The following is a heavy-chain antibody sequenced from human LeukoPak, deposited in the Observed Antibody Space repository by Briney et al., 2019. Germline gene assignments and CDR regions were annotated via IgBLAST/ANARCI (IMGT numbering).Heavy chain of an antibody. CDR3: ARGRSAAEYDAFDI. Sequence: PGGSLRLSCEVSGFMFSTYAMHWVRQAPGKGPEFVSGINTYGGSTHYAKSVKGRFTISRDNSKNTLYHQMGSLRAEDTAVYYCARGRSAAEYDAFDIWGQGTLVTVSS. V-gene: IGHV3-64*01. CDR1: GFMFSTYA. CDR2: INTYGGST. D-gene: IGHD2-15*01. J-gene: IGHJ3*02.